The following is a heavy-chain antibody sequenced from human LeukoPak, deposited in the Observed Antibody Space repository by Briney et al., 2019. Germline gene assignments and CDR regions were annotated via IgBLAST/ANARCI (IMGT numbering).Heavy chain of an antibody. J-gene: IGHJ4*02. Sequence: GASVKVSCKASGYTFTSFGISWGRQAPGQGLEWMGWISAYNGKTNYAQKLQGRVTMTTDTSKSTAYMELRSLRSDDTAVYYCARRNRYCNGGSCAHHHDSWGQGTLVIVSS. CDR1: GYTFTSFG. V-gene: IGHV1-18*01. D-gene: IGHD2-15*01. CDR3: ARRNRYCNGGSCAHHHDS. CDR2: ISAYNGKT.